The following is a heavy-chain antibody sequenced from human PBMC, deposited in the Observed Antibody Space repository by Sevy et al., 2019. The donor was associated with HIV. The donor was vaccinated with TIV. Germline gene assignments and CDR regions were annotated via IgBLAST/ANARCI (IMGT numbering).Heavy chain of an antibody. CDR2: IRGKGFGGTT. D-gene: IGHD3-3*01. CDR1: GFTFDDYA. V-gene: IGHV3-49*03. J-gene: IGHJ6*03. Sequence: GGSLRLSCSASGFTFDDYAMTWFRQAPGKGLEWVGFIRGKGFGGTTEYAASVKGRFTISRDDSKGIAYLQMNSLKTEDAAVYYCTRGYDFWSGYYMDVWGKGTSVTVSS. CDR3: TRGYDFWSGYYMDV.